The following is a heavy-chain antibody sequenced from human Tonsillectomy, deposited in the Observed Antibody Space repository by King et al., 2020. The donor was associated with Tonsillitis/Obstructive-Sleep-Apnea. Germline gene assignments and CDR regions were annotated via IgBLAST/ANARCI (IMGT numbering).Heavy chain of an antibody. D-gene: IGHD4-11*01. Sequence: QLQESGPGLVKPSETLSLTCTLSGGSISSYYWSWIRQPPGKGLEWIGYIHYSGSTNYNPSVKSRVTISVNTSKNQFSLKLSSVTAADTAVYYCARLVTVAFDPWGQGTLVTVSS. CDR3: ARLVTVAFDP. J-gene: IGHJ5*02. V-gene: IGHV4-59*08. CDR1: GGSISSYY. CDR2: IHYSGST.